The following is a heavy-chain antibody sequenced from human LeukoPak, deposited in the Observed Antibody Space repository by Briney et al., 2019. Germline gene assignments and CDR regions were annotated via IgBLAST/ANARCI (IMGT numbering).Heavy chain of an antibody. CDR1: GYSFTDYW. D-gene: IGHD4-23*01. Sequence: GESLKISCKASGYSFTDYWIVWLRQMPGKGLEWMGAIYPGDSDTRYSPSLDGQVTISADKSVSTTYLQWSSLQASDTAMYYCARPSSLYGGTSEDYWGQGTPVTVSS. J-gene: IGHJ4*02. CDR2: IYPGDSDT. CDR3: ARPSSLYGGTSEDY. V-gene: IGHV5-51*01.